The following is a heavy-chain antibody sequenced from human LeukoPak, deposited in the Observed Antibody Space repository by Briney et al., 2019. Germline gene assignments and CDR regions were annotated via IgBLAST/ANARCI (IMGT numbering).Heavy chain of an antibody. D-gene: IGHD1-26*01. Sequence: SETLSLTCSVSGASINGFFWNWVRQTPEKGLEWIGYVSHRGATTSNPTLKSRVSITIVTSKSQISLTMTSVTAADSALYYCARDRRGSFYTFDLWGPGTTVSVS. CDR2: VSHRGAT. J-gene: IGHJ6*02. CDR1: GASINGFF. V-gene: IGHV4-59*01. CDR3: ARDRRGSFYTFDL.